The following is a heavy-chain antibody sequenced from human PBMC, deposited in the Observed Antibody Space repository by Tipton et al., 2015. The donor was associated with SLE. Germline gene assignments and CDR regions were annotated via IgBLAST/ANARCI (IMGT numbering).Heavy chain of an antibody. CDR3: ARDGLGHSSGYYECD. J-gene: IGHJ4*02. CDR1: GGSISSSSHY. CDR2: IFHYSGST. Sequence: TLSLTCTVSGGSISSSSHYWGWIRQPPGKGLEWIGSIFHYSGSTYYNPSLKSRVSISVDTSKNQFSLKLSSVTAADTAVYYCARDGLGHSSGYYECDWGQGTLVTVSS. D-gene: IGHD3-22*01. V-gene: IGHV4-39*07.